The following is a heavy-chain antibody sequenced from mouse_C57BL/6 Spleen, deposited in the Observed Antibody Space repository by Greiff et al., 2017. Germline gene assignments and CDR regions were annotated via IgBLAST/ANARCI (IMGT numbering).Heavy chain of an antibody. Sequence: VQLQQSGAELVRPGASVKLSCKASGYTFTDYYINWVKQRPGQGLEWIARIYPGSGNTYYNEKFKGKATLTAEKSSSTAYMQLSSLTSEDSAVYFCAIRYGYFDYWGQGTTLTVSS. J-gene: IGHJ2*01. D-gene: IGHD1-1*01. CDR1: GYTFTDYY. CDR2: IYPGSGNT. CDR3: AIRYGYFDY. V-gene: IGHV1-76*01.